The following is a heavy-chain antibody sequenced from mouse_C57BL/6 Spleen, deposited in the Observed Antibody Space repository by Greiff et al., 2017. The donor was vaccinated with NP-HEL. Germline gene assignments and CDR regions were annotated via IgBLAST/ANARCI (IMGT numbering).Heavy chain of an antibody. CDR2: ISYDGRN. V-gene: IGHV3-6*01. CDR1: GYSITSGYY. Sequence: EVHLVESGPGLVKPSQSLSLTCSVTGYSITSGYYWNWIRQFPGNKLEWRGYISYDGRNNYNQPLKNRTYITRDTSKNQFFLKLNSVTTEETATYSCARDNFDVWGTGTTVTVSS. J-gene: IGHJ1*03. CDR3: ARDNFDV.